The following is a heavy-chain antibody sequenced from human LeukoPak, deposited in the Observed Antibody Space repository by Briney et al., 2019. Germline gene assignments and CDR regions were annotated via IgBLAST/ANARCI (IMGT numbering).Heavy chain of an antibody. CDR3: ARDGGIAVAGSRFPFDY. J-gene: IGHJ4*02. CDR1: GFTFSSYA. CDR2: ISYDGSNK. D-gene: IGHD6-19*01. V-gene: IGHV3-30-3*01. Sequence: GGSLRLSCAASGFTFSSYAMHWVRQAPGKGLEGVAVISYDGSNKYYADSVKGRFTISRDNSKNTLYLQMNSLRAEDTAVYYCARDGGIAVAGSRFPFDYWGQGTLVTVSS.